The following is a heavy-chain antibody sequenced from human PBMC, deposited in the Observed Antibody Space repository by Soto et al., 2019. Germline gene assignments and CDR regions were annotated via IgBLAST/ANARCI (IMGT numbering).Heavy chain of an antibody. J-gene: IGHJ1*01. CDR1: GGSFSGYY. V-gene: IGHV4-34*01. CDR3: ARGNSSGWDISGAEYSQH. D-gene: IGHD6-19*01. CDR2: INHSGST. Sequence: SETLSLTCAVYGGSFSGYYWSWIRQPPGKGLEWIGEINHSGSTNYNPSLKSRVTISVDTSKNQFSLKLSSVTAADTAVYYCARGNSSGWDISGAEYSQHWGQGPLVTVSS.